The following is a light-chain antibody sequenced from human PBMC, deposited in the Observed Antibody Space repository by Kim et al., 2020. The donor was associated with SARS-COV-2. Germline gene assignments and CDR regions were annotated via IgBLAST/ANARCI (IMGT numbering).Light chain of an antibody. J-gene: IGKJ3*01. V-gene: IGKV3-11*01. CDR1: QSVSSY. CDR2: DAS. Sequence: EIVLTQSPATLSLSPGERVTLSYRASQSVSSYLAWYQQKPGQAPRLLIYDASNRATGIPARFSGSGSGTDFTLTISSLEPEDFAVYYCQQRSNWPPIFTFGPGTKVDIK. CDR3: QQRSNWPPIFT.